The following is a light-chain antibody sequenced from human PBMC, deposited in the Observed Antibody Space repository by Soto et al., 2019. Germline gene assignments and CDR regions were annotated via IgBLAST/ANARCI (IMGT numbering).Light chain of an antibody. V-gene: IGLV2-14*01. CDR1: SSDVGGYNY. CDR2: EVS. Sequence: QSALTQPASVSGSPGQSITISCTGTSSDVGGYNYVSWYQQHPGKVPKLMIYEVSNWPSGVSNRFSGSKSGNTASLTISGLQAEDEADYYCSSFTSANTWLFGGGTKGPS. CDR3: SSFTSANTWL. J-gene: IGLJ3*02.